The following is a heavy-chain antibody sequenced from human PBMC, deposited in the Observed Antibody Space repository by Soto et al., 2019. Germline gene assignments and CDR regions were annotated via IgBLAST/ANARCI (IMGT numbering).Heavy chain of an antibody. J-gene: IGHJ3*02. CDR3: ATTTDTVIVVVIGPGFDI. Sequence: ASVKVSCKVSGYTLTELSMHWVRQAPGKGLEWMGGFDPEDGETIYAQKFQGRVTMNEDTSTDTAYMELSSLRSEDTAVYYCATTTDTVIVVVIGPGFDIWGQGTMVTVSS. CDR1: GYTLTELS. CDR2: FDPEDGET. D-gene: IGHD3-22*01. V-gene: IGHV1-24*01.